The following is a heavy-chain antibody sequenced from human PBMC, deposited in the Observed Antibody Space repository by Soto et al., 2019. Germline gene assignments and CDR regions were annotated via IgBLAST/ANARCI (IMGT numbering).Heavy chain of an antibody. J-gene: IGHJ5*02. CDR2: ISGIGGST. V-gene: IGHV3-23*01. CDR1: GFSFSSYA. Sequence: EVQLLESGGGLVQPGGSLRLSCAASGFSFSSYAMSWVRQAPGKGMEWVSGISGIGGSTYYGDSVKGRFTISRDDSKNTLHLQMNSLRAEDTAVYYCAKHQQLVPGGRYYWFDPWGQGTLVTVSS. CDR3: AKHQQLVPGGRYYWFDP. D-gene: IGHD6-13*01.